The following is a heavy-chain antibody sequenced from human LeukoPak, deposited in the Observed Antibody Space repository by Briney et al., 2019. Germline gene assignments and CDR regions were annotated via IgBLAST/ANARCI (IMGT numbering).Heavy chain of an antibody. V-gene: IGHV3-23*01. CDR2: ISGSGGST. CDR1: GFTFSSYA. J-gene: IGHJ4*02. CDR3: AKGPFDFWSGYYRGDYFDY. Sequence: PGGSLRLSCAASGFTFSSYAMSWVRQAPGKGLEWVSAISGSGGSTYYADSVKGRFTISRGNSKNTLYLQMNSLRAEDTAVYYCAKGPFDFWSGYYRGDYFDYWGQGTLVTVSS. D-gene: IGHD3-3*01.